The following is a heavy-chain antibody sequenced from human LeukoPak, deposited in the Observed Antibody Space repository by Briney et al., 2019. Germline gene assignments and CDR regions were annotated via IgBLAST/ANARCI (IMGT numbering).Heavy chain of an antibody. D-gene: IGHD4-17*01. V-gene: IGHV4-4*07. CDR2: PHTSGSS. CDR1: GGSFSGFF. J-gene: IGHJ6*03. CDR3: ARDRYGDYYYYYYMDV. Sequence: PSETLSPTWAVYGGSFSGFFWSWIPPPPGEGLELIWRPHTSGSSNYNPSLQSRVTVSVDTSKNQFSLKLTSVTAADTAVYYCARDRYGDYYYYYYMDVWGKGTTVTISS.